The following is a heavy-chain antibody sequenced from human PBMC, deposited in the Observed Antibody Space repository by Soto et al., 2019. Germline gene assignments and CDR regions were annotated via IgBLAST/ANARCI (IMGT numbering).Heavy chain of an antibody. D-gene: IGHD3-22*01. CDR1: GTTFSNFA. CDR2: IILPFGTP. J-gene: IGHJ4*03. Sequence: ASVKVSCKASGTTFSNFAIGWVRQAPGQGPEWMGGIILPFGTPNYAQKFQGRVTISADESMTTAYMELRGLQSEDTAVYYCVRGPDYEGSFDYWG. V-gene: IGHV1-69*13. CDR3: VRGPDYEGSFDY.